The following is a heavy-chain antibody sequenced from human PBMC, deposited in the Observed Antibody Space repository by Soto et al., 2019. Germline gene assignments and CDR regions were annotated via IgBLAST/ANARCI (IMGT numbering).Heavy chain of an antibody. CDR3: ARAREDGYKTNWFDP. CDR1: GGSISSGDYY. J-gene: IGHJ5*02. V-gene: IGHV4-30-4*01. CDR2: IYYSGST. Sequence: QVQLQESGPGLVKPSQTLSLTCTVSGGSISSGDYYWSWIRQPPGKGLEWIGYIYYSGSTYYNPSLKSRVTISVDTSKNQFSLKLSSVTAADTAVYYCARAREDGYKTNWFDPWGQGTLVTVSS. D-gene: IGHD5-12*01.